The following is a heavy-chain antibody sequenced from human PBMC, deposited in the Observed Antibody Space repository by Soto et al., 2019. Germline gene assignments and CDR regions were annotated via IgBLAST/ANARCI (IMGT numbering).Heavy chain of an antibody. CDR3: ARDRVDCSGGNCWRSVEDT. CDR2: IDPSGGGT. CDR1: GYTFTSYY. J-gene: IGHJ5*02. D-gene: IGHD2-15*01. V-gene: IGHV1-46*01. Sequence: QVQLVQSGAEVKKPGASVKVSCKASGYTFTSYYMHWVRQAPGQGLEWMGIIDPSGGGTSYAQKFTGRLTMTRDTSTSTVYMELSSLRSEDTAVYYCARDRVDCSGGNCWRSVEDTWGQGTLVTVSS.